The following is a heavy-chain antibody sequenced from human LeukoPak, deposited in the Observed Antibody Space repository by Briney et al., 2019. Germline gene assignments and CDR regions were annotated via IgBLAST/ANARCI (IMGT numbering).Heavy chain of an antibody. CDR1: GGSISSGGYY. Sequence: PSETLSLTCTVSGGSISSGGYYWSWIRQHPGKGLEWIGYIYYSGTTNYIPSLKSRVTMSVDTSKNQFSLKLSSVTAADTAVYFCARGRETYYYYYYMDVWGKGTTVTVSS. V-gene: IGHV4-61*08. CDR3: ARGRETYYYYYYMDV. CDR2: IYYSGTT. J-gene: IGHJ6*03.